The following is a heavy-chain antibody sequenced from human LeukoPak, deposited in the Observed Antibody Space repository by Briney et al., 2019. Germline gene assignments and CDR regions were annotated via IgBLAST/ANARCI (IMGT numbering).Heavy chain of an antibody. J-gene: IGHJ3*02. D-gene: IGHD3-3*01. CDR1: GFTFSSYG. CDR2: IRYDGSNK. Sequence: GGSLRLSCAASGFTFSSYGMHWVRQAPGKGLEWVAFIRYDGSNKYYADSVKGRFTISRDNSKNTLYLQMNSLRAEDTAVYYCARRSGYYRYAFDIWGQGTMVTVSS. V-gene: IGHV3-30*02. CDR3: ARRSGYYRYAFDI.